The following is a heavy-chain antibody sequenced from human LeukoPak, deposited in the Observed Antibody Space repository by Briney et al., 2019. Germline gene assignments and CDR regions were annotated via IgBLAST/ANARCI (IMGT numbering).Heavy chain of an antibody. CDR3: ARRHQQLYYFDY. CDR2: IYHSGST. J-gene: IGHJ4*02. V-gene: IGHV4-38-2*01. Sequence: SETLSLTCAVSGYSISSGYYWGWILHPPVKGLEWIGSIYHSGSTYYNPSLKSRVTISVDTSKNQFSLKLSSVTAADTAVCYCARRHQQLYYFDYWGQGTLVTVSS. CDR1: GYSISSGYY. D-gene: IGHD2-2*01.